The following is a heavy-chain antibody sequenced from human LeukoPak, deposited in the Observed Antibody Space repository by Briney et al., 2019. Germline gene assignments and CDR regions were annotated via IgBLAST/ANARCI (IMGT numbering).Heavy chain of an antibody. V-gene: IGHV1-18*01. CDR2: ISAYNGDK. D-gene: IGHD6-13*01. CDR3: VRDPTAAASTDDWFDP. CDR1: AYTFTSSG. J-gene: IGHJ5*02. Sequence: ASVKVSCKASAYTFTSSGISRVPQAPGQGLEWMGWISAYNGDKNSAQKLQGRVSMTTDTSTNTAYMELRSLRSDDTAVDYCVRDPTAAASTDDWFDPWGQGTLVTVSS.